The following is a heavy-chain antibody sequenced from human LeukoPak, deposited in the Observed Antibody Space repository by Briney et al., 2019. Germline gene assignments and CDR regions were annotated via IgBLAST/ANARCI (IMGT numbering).Heavy chain of an antibody. D-gene: IGHD3-22*01. Sequence: ASVKVSCKASGYTFTSYGISWVRQAPGQGLEWMGWISAYNGNTNYAQKLQGRVTMTTDPSTSTAYMELRSLRSDDTAVYYCARAGYYDSSGYTNFDYWGRGTLVTVSS. CDR3: ARAGYYDSSGYTNFDY. V-gene: IGHV1-18*01. CDR2: ISAYNGNT. J-gene: IGHJ4*02. CDR1: GYTFTSYG.